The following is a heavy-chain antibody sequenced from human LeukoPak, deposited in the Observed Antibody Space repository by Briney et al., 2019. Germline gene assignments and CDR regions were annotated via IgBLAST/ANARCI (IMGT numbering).Heavy chain of an antibody. V-gene: IGHV1-69*06. CDR2: IIPIFGTA. D-gene: IGHD3-22*01. CDR1: GGTFSSYA. CDR3: ARVGYYDSSGPPFDY. J-gene: IGHJ4*02. Sequence: GASVTVSCTASGGTFSSYAISWVRQAPGQGLEWMGGIIPIFGTANYAQKFQGRVTITADKSTSTAYMELSSLRSEDTAVYYCARVGYYDSSGPPFDYWGQGTLVTVSS.